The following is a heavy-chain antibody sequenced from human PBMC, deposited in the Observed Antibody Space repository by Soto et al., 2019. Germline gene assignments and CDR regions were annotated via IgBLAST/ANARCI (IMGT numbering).Heavy chain of an antibody. Sequence: GGSLRLSCAASGFTFSSNAMNWVRQAPGKGLEWVSVITDTGGDSLYADSVRGRFTISRDNSKNTLYLQMNSLRAEDTAVYYCAKEIANYDILTGSKPPYYYYGMDVWGQGTTVTVSS. V-gene: IGHV3-23*01. J-gene: IGHJ6*02. D-gene: IGHD3-9*01. CDR2: ITDTGGDS. CDR1: GFTFSSNA. CDR3: AKEIANYDILTGSKPPYYYYGMDV.